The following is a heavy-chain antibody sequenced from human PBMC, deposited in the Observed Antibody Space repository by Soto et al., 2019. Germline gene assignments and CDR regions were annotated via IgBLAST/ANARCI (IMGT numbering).Heavy chain of an antibody. J-gene: IGHJ6*02. V-gene: IGHV4-34*01. CDR1: GGSFSENH. CDR3: ARSRNLDV. D-gene: IGHD1-1*01. Sequence: QVQVQQWGAGLLKPSETLSLTCAVYGGSFSENHWSWIRQPPGKGLEWIGEIQNTGGTNYSPSLKSRVTISVDWSKNQLSLSLTSVSAADTAVYYCARSRNLDVWGQGTTVIVSS. CDR2: IQNTGGT.